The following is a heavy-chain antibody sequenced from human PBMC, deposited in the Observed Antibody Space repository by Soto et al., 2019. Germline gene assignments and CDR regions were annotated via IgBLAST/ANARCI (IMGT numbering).Heavy chain of an antibody. V-gene: IGHV3-7*04. Sequence: PGGSLRLSCAASGFTFTIYWMGWVRQAPGKGLEWVANINEDGSETYCVDSVKGRFTISRDNAKTSLYLQMNSLRAEDTAVYYCARDDAAGTSDYWGQGTLVTLPS. CDR1: GFTFTIYW. J-gene: IGHJ4*02. D-gene: IGHD6-13*01. CDR3: ARDDAAGTSDY. CDR2: INEDGSET.